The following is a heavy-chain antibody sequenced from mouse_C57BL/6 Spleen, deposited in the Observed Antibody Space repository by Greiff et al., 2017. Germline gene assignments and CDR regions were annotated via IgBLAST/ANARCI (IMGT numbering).Heavy chain of an antibody. J-gene: IGHJ2*01. CDR3: ARDPYGGSSYFDY. D-gene: IGHD1-1*01. CDR1: GFTFSSYA. Sequence: EVQRVESGGGLVKPGGSLKLSCAASGFTFSSYAMSWVRQTPEKRLEWVATISDGGSYTYYPDNVKGRFTISRDNAKNNLYLQMRHLKSEDTAMYYCARDPYGGSSYFDYWGQGTTLTVSS. CDR2: ISDGGSYT. V-gene: IGHV5-4*01.